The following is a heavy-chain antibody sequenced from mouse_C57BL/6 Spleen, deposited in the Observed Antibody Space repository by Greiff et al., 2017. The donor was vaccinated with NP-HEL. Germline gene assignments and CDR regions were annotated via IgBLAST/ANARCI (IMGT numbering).Heavy chain of an antibody. J-gene: IGHJ2*01. V-gene: IGHV1-82*01. D-gene: IGHD3-2*02. Sequence: VQLKESGPELVKPGASVKISCKASGYAFSSSWMNWVKQRPGKGLEWIGRIYPGDGDTNYNGKFKGKATLTADKSSSTAYMQLSSLTSEDSAVYFCARSGDSSGYGYWGQGTTLTVSS. CDR2: IYPGDGDT. CDR3: ARSGDSSGYGY. CDR1: GYAFSSSW.